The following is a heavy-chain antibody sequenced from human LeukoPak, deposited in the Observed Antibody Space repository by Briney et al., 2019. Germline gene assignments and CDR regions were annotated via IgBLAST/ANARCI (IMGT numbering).Heavy chain of an antibody. J-gene: IGHJ5*02. CDR2: ISYDGSNK. CDR3: AKGSSSTGT. D-gene: IGHD2-2*01. V-gene: IGHV3-30-3*01. CDR1: GFTFSSYA. Sequence: GGSLRLSCAASGFTFSSYAMHWVRQAPGKGLEWVAVISYDGSNKYYADSVKGRFTISRDNSKNTLYLQMNSLRAEDTAVYYCAKGSSSTGTWGQGTLVTVSS.